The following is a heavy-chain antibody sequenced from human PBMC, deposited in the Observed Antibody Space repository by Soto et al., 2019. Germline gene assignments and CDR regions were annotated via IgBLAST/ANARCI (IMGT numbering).Heavy chain of an antibody. CDR2: IYDSGST. Sequence: QVLLQESGTGLVKPSQTLSLTCTVSGGSISSGDYNWSWIRQSPGKGLEWIGHIYDSGSTYNNPSLRSRVTISVDTSKNQFSLNLSSVTAADTAVYYCARGPSGDKVDYWGQGTLVTVSS. D-gene: IGHD7-27*01. CDR3: ARGPSGDKVDY. V-gene: IGHV4-30-4*01. J-gene: IGHJ4*02. CDR1: GGSISSGDYN.